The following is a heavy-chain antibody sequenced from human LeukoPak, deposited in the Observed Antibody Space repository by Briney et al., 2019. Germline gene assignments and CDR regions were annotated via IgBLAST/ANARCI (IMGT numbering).Heavy chain of an antibody. Sequence: PGGSLRLSCAASGFSATSNYMTWVRQAPGKGLEWISVIYSGTSTYYADSVKGRFTISRHNSKNTLYLQMNSLRPEDTAVYYCARVYNWDYEGGWFDPWGQGTLVTVSS. CDR3: ARVYNWDYEGGWFDP. J-gene: IGHJ5*02. CDR2: IYSGTST. V-gene: IGHV3-53*04. CDR1: GFSATSNY. D-gene: IGHD1-7*01.